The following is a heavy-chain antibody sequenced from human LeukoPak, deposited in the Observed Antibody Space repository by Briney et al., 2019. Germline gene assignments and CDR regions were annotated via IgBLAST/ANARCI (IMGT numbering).Heavy chain of an antibody. CDR2: INHSGST. CDR3: ARQAPSSGTTFDI. J-gene: IGHJ3*02. Sequence: PSETLSLTCAVYGGSFSGYYWSWIRQPPGKGLEWIGEINHSGSTNYNPSLKSRVTISVDTPKNQFSLKLSSVTAADTAVYYCARQAPSSGTTFDIWGQGTLVTVSS. V-gene: IGHV4-34*01. D-gene: IGHD6-19*01. CDR1: GGSFSGYY.